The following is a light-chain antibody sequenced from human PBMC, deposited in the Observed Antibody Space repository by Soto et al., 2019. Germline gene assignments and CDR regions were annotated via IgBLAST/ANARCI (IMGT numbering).Light chain of an antibody. J-gene: IGKJ1*01. V-gene: IGKV1-39*01. CDR3: QQGSTARA. CDR2: TAS. Sequence: DIQMTQSPSSLSASVGDRVTITCRASQTINNYLNWYQQKPGKAPKLLIYTASSLQSGVPSRFSGSRSGTHFTLTISSLQPEDFATYYCQQGSTARAFGQGTKVEI. CDR1: QTINNY.